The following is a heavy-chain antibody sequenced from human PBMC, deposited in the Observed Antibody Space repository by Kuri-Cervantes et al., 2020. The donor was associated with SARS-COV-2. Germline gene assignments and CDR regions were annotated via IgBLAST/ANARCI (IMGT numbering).Heavy chain of an antibody. CDR1: GGSFSGYY. D-gene: IGHD3-10*01. CDR2: INHGGST. Sequence: SQTLSLTCAVCGGSFSGYYWSWIRQRPGKGLEWVGEINHGGSTNYNPSLKSRVTISVDTSKNQFSLKLSSVTAADTAVYYCARMYYYGSGSSDNWFDPWGRGTLVTVSS. CDR3: ARMYYYGSGSSDNWFDP. V-gene: IGHV4-34*01. J-gene: IGHJ5*02.